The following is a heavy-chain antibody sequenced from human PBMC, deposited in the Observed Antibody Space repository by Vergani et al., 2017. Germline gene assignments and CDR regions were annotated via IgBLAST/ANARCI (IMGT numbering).Heavy chain of an antibody. CDR3: ARGDGSGYPLYYYYGMDV. Sequence: QVQLVESGGGVVQPGRSLRLSCAASGFTFSSYGMHWVRQAPGKGLEWVAVIWYDGSNKYYADSVKGRFTISRDNSKNTLYLQMNSLRAEDTAVYYCARGDGSGYPLYYYYGMDVWGQGTTVTVSS. CDR1: GFTFSSYG. CDR2: IWYDGSNK. V-gene: IGHV3-33*01. D-gene: IGHD3-22*01. J-gene: IGHJ6*02.